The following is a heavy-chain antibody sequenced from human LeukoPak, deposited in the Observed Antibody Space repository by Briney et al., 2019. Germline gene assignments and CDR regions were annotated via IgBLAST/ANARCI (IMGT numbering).Heavy chain of an antibody. D-gene: IGHD2-2*01. CDR3: AREDVVVPPYGMDV. V-gene: IGHV3-48*01. CDR2: ISSSSSTI. J-gene: IGHJ6*02. CDR1: GFTFSSYS. Sequence: GGSLSLSCPASGFTFSSYSMNWVRQAPGKGLEWVSYISSSSSTIYYADSVKGRFTISRDNAKNSLYLQMNSLRAEDTAVYYCAREDVVVPPYGMDVWGQGTTVTVSS.